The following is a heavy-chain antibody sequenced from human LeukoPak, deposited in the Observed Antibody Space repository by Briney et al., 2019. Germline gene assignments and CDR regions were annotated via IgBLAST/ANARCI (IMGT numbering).Heavy chain of an antibody. J-gene: IGHJ5*02. CDR2: ISSSSSYI. CDR1: GFTFSSYS. CDR3: ARDGPSGRRWFDP. D-gene: IGHD6-19*01. V-gene: IGHV3-21*01. Sequence: GGSLRLFCAASGFTFSSYSMNWVRQAPGKGLEWVSSISSSSSYIYYADSVKGRFTTSRDNAKNSLYLQMNSLRAEDTAVYYCARDGPSGRRWFDPWGQGTLVTVSS.